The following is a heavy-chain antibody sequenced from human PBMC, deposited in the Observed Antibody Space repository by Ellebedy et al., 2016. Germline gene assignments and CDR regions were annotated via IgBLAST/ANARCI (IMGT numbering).Heavy chain of an antibody. D-gene: IGHD2-8*02. CDR3: VRDNYWSVDY. CDR2: IKPDGSEK. CDR1: GFAFSSYW. Sequence: GESLKISCAASGFAFSSYWMTWVRQVPGKGLEWVAKIKPDGSEKYYVDSVKGRFTISRDNAKNTLYLQMDGLRVEDTAVYYCVRDNYWSVDYWGQGSLVTVSS. V-gene: IGHV3-7*01. J-gene: IGHJ4*02.